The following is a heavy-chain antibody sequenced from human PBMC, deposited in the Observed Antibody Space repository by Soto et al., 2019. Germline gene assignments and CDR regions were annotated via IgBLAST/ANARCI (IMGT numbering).Heavy chain of an antibody. D-gene: IGHD2-21*01. J-gene: IGHJ6*02. CDR1: GFTFHHYP. CDR3: ARLPGPLWSVLYIYPVDAREIPSDLHV. CDR2: VSCVGSDK. V-gene: IGHV3-30*03. Sequence: QMQLVQSGGGVVQPGRSLRLSCAASGFTFHHYPMHWVLQAPGKGLEWVAVVSCVGSDKYYRDSVKGLFSISQDNGKNTLYLQMNDLSHEDTAVSYCARLPGPLWSVLYIYPVDAREIPSDLHVWGQGTSVTVSS.